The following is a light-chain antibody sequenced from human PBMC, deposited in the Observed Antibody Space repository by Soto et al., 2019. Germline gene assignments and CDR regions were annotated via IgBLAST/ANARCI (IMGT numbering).Light chain of an antibody. V-gene: IGLV2-8*01. CDR2: EVT. CDR1: SSDVGAYNY. CDR3: SSFVAGNNYWV. J-gene: IGLJ3*02. Sequence: QSALTQPPSASGSPGQSVTISCTGTSSDVGAYNYVSWYQQHPGNAPKLIIYEVTKRPSGVPDRFSASKSGNTASLTVSGLQAEDEADYYCSSFVAGNNYWVFGGGTKLTVL.